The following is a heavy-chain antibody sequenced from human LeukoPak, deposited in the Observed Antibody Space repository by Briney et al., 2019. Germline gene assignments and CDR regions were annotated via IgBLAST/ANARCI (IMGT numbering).Heavy chain of an antibody. D-gene: IGHD6-13*01. V-gene: IGHV5-51*01. Sequence: GESLKISCKGSGYSFTSYWIGWVRQMPGKGLEWMGIIYPGDSDTRYRPSFQGQVTISADKTISTAYLQWSSLKASDTAMYYGARLATLAAAYGDYWGQGTLVTVSS. CDR1: GYSFTSYW. CDR2: IYPGDSDT. CDR3: ARLATLAAAYGDY. J-gene: IGHJ4*02.